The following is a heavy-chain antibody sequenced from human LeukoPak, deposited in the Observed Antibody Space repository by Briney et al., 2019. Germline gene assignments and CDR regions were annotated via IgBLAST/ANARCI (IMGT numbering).Heavy chain of an antibody. J-gene: IGHJ4*02. CDR2: IYYSGST. CDR1: GGSISSGDYY. CDR3: ARAIHHYDYVWGSYRFGGRPYFDY. Sequence: PSETLSLTCTVSGGSISSGDYYWSWIRQPPGKGLEWIGYIYYSGSTYYDPSLKSRVTISVDTSKNQFSLKLSSVTAADTAVYYCARAIHHYDYVWGSYRFGGRPYFDYWGQGTLVTVSS. D-gene: IGHD3-16*02. V-gene: IGHV4-30-4*08.